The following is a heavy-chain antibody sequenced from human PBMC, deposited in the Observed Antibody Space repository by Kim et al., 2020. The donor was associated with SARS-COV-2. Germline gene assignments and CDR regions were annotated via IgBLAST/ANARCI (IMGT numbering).Heavy chain of an antibody. J-gene: IGHJ4*01. CDR3: ARDQSAGHSSSWNDY. V-gene: IGHV3-33*05. D-gene: IGHD6-13*01. CDR2: ISYVGSNK. CDR1: GFTFSSYG. Sequence: GGSLRLSCAVSGFTFSSYGMHWVRQAPGKGLEWVAVISYVGSNKYYADSVKGRFTISRDNSKNTLYLQMNSLRAEDTAVYYCARDQSAGHSSSWNDYWG.